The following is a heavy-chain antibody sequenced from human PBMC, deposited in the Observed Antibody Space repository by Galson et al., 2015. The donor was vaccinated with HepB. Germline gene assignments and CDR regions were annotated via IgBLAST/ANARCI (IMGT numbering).Heavy chain of an antibody. CDR2: TYYRSKWYN. CDR3: ARASTRSGSYYFDY. J-gene: IGHJ4*02. CDR1: GDSVSGNSAA. Sequence: CAISGDSVSGNSAAWNWIRQSPSRGLEWLGRTYYRSKWYNDYAVSVKSRITINPDTSKNQFSLQLNSVTPEDTAVYYCARASTRSGSYYFDYWGQGTLVTVSS. D-gene: IGHD1-26*01. V-gene: IGHV6-1*01.